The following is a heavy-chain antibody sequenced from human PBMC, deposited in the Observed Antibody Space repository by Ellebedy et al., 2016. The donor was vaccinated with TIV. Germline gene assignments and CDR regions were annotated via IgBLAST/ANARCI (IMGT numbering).Heavy chain of an antibody. CDR3: ARRRWAASDPNWFDP. Sequence: GESLKISCSASGFTFSSYAMHWVRQAPGKGLEYVSAIVGNGGSTYYADSVKGRFTISRDNSKNTLYLQMSSLKPEDTAVYYCARRRWAASDPNWFDPWGQGTLVTVSS. V-gene: IGHV3-64D*06. CDR1: GFTFSSYA. CDR2: IVGNGGST. D-gene: IGHD5-24*01. J-gene: IGHJ5*02.